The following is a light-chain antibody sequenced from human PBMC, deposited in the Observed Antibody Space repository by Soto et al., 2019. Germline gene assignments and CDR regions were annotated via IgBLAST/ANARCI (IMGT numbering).Light chain of an antibody. V-gene: IGKV3-20*01. CDR1: QRVSSSY. J-gene: IGKJ2*01. CDR3: QQYGSSPQA. CDR2: GAS. Sequence: EIVLTQSPGTLSLSPGERATLSCRASQRVSSSYLAWYQQKPGQTPRLLIYGASSRATGIPDRFSGSGSGTDFALTISRLEPEDFAVDYCQQYGSSPQAFGQGTKLEIK.